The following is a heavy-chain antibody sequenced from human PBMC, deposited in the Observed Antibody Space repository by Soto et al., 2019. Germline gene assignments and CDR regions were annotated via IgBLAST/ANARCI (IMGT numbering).Heavy chain of an antibody. J-gene: IGHJ6*02. CDR1: GYSFTSYW. CDR2: IYPGDSDT. CDR3: ARRLLRPAAAGPYYYYYYGMDV. V-gene: IGHV5-51*01. Sequence: GESLKISCKGSGYSFTSYWIGWVRQMPGKGLEWMGIIYPGDSDTRYSPSFQGQVTISADKSISTAYLQWSSLKAPDTAMYYCARRLLRPAAAGPYYYYYYGMDVWGQGTTVTVSS. D-gene: IGHD6-13*01.